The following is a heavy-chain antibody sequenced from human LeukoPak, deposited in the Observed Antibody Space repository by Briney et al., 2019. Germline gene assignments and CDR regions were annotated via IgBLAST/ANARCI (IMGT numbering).Heavy chain of an antibody. V-gene: IGHV3-23*01. CDR3: AKGGDGYNYLSGGFDY. Sequence: GGSPRLSCAASGFTFSSYAMSWVRQAPGKGLEWVSAISGSGGSTYYADSVKGRFTISRDNSKNTLYLQMNSLRAEDTAVYYCAKGGDGYNYLSGGFDYWGQGTQVTVSS. J-gene: IGHJ4*02. D-gene: IGHD5-24*01. CDR1: GFTFSSYA. CDR2: ISGSGGST.